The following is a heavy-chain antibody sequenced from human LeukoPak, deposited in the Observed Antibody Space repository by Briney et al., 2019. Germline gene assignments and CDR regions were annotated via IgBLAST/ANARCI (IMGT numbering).Heavy chain of an antibody. Sequence: HPGGSLRLSCGASGFTFSSYAMSWVRQAPGKGLEWVSAISGSGGSTYYADSVKGRFTISRDNSKNTLYLQMNSLRAEDTAVYYCAKMGYCSGGSCSCFDYWGQGTLVTVSS. CDR1: GFTFSSYA. CDR2: ISGSGGST. D-gene: IGHD2-15*01. CDR3: AKMGYCSGGSCSCFDY. J-gene: IGHJ4*02. V-gene: IGHV3-23*01.